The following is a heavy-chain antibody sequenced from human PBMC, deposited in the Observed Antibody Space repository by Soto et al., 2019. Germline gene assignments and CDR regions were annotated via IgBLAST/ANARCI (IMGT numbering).Heavy chain of an antibody. CDR2: IHENGHFK. CDR3: ARDEGVPINYRFDY. J-gene: IGHJ4*02. V-gene: IGHV3-7*03. CDR1: GFSFRSYS. Sequence: PGGSLRLSCAASGFSFRSYSMSWIRQAPGKGLEWLAHIHENGHFKFYVDSVKGRFTISRDDALNSLYLQMNSLRAEDTAMYYCARDEGVPINYRFDYWGQGTLVTVSS. D-gene: IGHD4-4*01.